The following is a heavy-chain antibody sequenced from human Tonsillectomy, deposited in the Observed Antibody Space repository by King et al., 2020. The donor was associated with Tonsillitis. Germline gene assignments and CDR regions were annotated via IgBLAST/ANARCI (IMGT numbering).Heavy chain of an antibody. CDR1: GYSFTDYS. D-gene: IGHD2-8*02. CDR3: ARDTGGWRSFDY. V-gene: IGHV1-2*06. Sequence: VQLVESGAEVKKPGASVKVSCQASGYSFTDYSIHWVRQAPGQGLDWMGRIDPDSGAADYALRFEDKVTMTTDTSSRTAYLELSRLRSDDTATYFCARDTGGWRSFDYWGQGTLVAVSS. J-gene: IGHJ4*02. CDR2: IDPDSGAA.